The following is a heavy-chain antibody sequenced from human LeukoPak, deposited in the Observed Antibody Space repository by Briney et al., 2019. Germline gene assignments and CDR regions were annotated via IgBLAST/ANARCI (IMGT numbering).Heavy chain of an antibody. D-gene: IGHD2-2*01. J-gene: IGHJ4*02. V-gene: IGHV3-30-3*01. CDR2: MSMYGSNE. CDR1: GFTFSSYT. CDR3: ARDGGYCSRTRCLIPYFDF. Sequence: GRSLRLSCAASGFTFSSYTMHWVRQAPGKGLEWVTFMSMYGSNEGYADSVKGRFTISRDNSKNTLYLQMNSLRAEDTAVYYCARDGGYCSRTRCLIPYFDFWGQGTLVTVSS.